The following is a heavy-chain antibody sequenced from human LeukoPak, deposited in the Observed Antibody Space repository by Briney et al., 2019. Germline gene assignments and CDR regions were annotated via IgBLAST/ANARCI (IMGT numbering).Heavy chain of an antibody. J-gene: IGHJ4*02. V-gene: IGHV2-70*13. Sequence: SGPALVKPTQTLTLTCTFSGFSLSTSGMCVSWIRQPPGKALEWLALIDWDDDKYYSTSLKTRLTISKDTSKNQVVLTMTNMDPVHTATYYCSRIRGRYYGSGSYYNVLDYWGQGTLVTVSS. CDR3: SRIRGRYYGSGSYYNVLDY. CDR2: IDWDDDK. D-gene: IGHD3-10*01. CDR1: GFSLSTSGMC.